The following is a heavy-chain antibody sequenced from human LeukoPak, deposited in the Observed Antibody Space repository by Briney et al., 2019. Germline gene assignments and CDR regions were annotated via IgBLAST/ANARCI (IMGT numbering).Heavy chain of an antibody. CDR2: INQDGRET. CDR1: GFTVSNNH. Sequence: PGGSLRLSCGASGFTVSNNHMSWVRQAPGKGLEWVANINQDGRETHSVDSVKGRFTVSRDNARNSLYLQMNSLRAEDTAVYYCARDQTGQAWVYWGQGTLVTVSS. CDR3: ARDQTGQAWVY. V-gene: IGHV3-7*04. J-gene: IGHJ4*02. D-gene: IGHD3-16*01.